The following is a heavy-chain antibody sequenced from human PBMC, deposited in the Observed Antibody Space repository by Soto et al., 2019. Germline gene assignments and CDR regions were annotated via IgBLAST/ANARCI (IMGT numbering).Heavy chain of an antibody. V-gene: IGHV3-23*01. D-gene: IGHD6-6*01. CDR3: AKRSSSSTFDY. CDR2: ISGSDDST. J-gene: IGHJ4*02. Sequence: EVQLLESGGGLVQPGASLRLSCAASGFTFSSYAMSWVRQAPGKGLEWVSVISGSDDSTYYADSVKGRFNISRDNSKNTLYLQMNSLRAEDTAVYYCAKRSSSSTFDYWGQGTLVTVSS. CDR1: GFTFSSYA.